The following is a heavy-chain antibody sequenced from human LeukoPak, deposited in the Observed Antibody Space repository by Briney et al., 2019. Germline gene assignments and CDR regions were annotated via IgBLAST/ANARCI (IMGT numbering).Heavy chain of an antibody. CDR2: IYDSGST. CDR1: GGSIRSSYYY. Sequence: PSETLSLTCTVSGGSIRSSYYYWRWIRQPPGKGLEWIESIYDSGSTYYNPSLKSRVTISVDTSKNQFSLKLNSVTAADMAVYYCARHYGPWGQGTLVTVSS. CDR3: ARHYGP. D-gene: IGHD3-10*01. V-gene: IGHV4-39*01. J-gene: IGHJ5*02.